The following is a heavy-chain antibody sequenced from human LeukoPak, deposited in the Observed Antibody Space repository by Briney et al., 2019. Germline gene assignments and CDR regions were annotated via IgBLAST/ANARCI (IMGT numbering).Heavy chain of an antibody. V-gene: IGHV3-30*03. J-gene: IGHJ4*02. CDR1: GFTFSSYG. Sequence: GGSLRLSCAASGFTFSSYGMHWVRQAPGKGLEWVAVIIYDGSNKYYTDSVKGRFTISRDNAKNTLYLQMNSLRAEDTALYYCARDDSTTVTTNYFDYWGQGTLVTVSS. CDR3: ARDDSTTVTTNYFDY. CDR2: IIYDGSNK. D-gene: IGHD4-17*01.